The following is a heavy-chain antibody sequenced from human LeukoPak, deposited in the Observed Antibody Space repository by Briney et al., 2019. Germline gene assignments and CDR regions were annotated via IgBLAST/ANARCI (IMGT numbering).Heavy chain of an antibody. CDR1: GGSISSYY. Sequence: SETLSLTCTVSGGSISSYYWSWIRQPPGKGLEWIGYIYYSGNTNYNPSLKSRVTISVDTSKNQFSLKLSSVTAADTAVYYCAREGVNYYDSSGYYFWFDPWGQGTLVTVSS. CDR2: IYYSGNT. D-gene: IGHD3-22*01. V-gene: IGHV4-59*01. J-gene: IGHJ5*02. CDR3: AREGVNYYDSSGYYFWFDP.